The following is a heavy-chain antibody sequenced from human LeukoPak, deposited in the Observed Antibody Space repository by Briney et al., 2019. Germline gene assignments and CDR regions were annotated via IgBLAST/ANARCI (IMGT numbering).Heavy chain of an antibody. Sequence: GGSLRLSCAASGFTFSSYAMHWVRQAPGKGLEWVAVISYDGSNKYYADSVKGRFTVSRDNSKSTLYLQMNSLRAEDTAVYYCAKGHRWQQLVQYFQHWGQGTLVTVSS. CDR3: AKGHRWQQLVQYFQH. CDR2: ISYDGSNK. J-gene: IGHJ1*01. CDR1: GFTFSSYA. D-gene: IGHD6-13*01. V-gene: IGHV3-30-3*01.